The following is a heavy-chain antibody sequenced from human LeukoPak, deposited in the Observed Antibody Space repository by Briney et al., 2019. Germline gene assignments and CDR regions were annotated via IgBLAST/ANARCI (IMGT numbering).Heavy chain of an antibody. J-gene: IGHJ3*02. CDR3: ASTPGRRAFDI. CDR2: INNSGST. CDR1: GVTFSGNY. D-gene: IGHD2-15*01. Sequence: SETLSLTCAVYGVTFSGNYWSWLRQPPGKGLEWIGEINNSGSTNYKPSLKSRATISVDTSKNQFSLKLSAVTAADTAVCYCASTPGRRAFDIWGQGTMVTVTS. V-gene: IGHV4-34*01.